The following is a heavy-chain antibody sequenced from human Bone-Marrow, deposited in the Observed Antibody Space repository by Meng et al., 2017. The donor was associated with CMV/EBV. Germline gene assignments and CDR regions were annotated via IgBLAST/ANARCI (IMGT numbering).Heavy chain of an antibody. CDR2: IKQDGSEK. CDR1: GFTFSSYW. CDR3: ARDAACSSTSCPLGGHNYYGMDV. J-gene: IGHJ6*02. Sequence: GGSLRLSCAASGFTFSSYWMSWVRQAPGKGLEWVANIKQDGSEKYYVDSVKGRFTISRDNAKNSLYLQMNSLRAEDTAVYYCARDAACSSTSCPLGGHNYYGMDVWGQGTTVTVSS. D-gene: IGHD2-2*01. V-gene: IGHV3-7*01.